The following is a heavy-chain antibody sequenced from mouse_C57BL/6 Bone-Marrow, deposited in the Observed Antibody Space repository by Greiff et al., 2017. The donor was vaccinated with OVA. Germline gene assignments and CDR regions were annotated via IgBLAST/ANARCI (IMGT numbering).Heavy chain of an antibody. D-gene: IGHD2-4*01. Sequence: VQLQESGAELARPGASVKLSCKASGYTFTSYGISWVKQRTGQGLEWIGEIYPRSGNTYYNEKFKGKATLTADKSSSTAYMELRSRTSEDSAVYFCARRGYYDYDAGLFAYWGQGTLVTVSA. J-gene: IGHJ3*01. CDR3: ARRGYYDYDAGLFAY. CDR1: GYTFTSYG. V-gene: IGHV1-81*01. CDR2: IYPRSGNT.